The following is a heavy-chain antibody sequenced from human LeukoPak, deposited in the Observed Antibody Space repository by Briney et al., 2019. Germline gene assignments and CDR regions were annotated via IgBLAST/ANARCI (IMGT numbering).Heavy chain of an antibody. CDR3: ARGHCSSTSCYWGDWFDP. D-gene: IGHD2-2*01. CDR2: ISSSSSYI. Sequence: GGSLRLSCAASGFTFSSYSMNWVRQAPGKGLEWVSSISSSSSYIYYADSVKGRFTISRDNAKNSLYLRMNSLRAEDTAVYYCARGHCSSTSCYWGDWFDPWGQGTLVTVSS. V-gene: IGHV3-21*01. J-gene: IGHJ5*02. CDR1: GFTFSSYS.